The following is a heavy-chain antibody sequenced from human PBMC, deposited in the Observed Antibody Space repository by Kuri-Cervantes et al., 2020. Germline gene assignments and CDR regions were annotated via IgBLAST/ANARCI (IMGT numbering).Heavy chain of an antibody. CDR1: GGSFSGYY. CDR2: INHSGST. D-gene: IGHD3-22*01. Sequence: GSLRLSCAVYGGSFSGYYWSWIRQPPGKGLEWIGEINHSGSTNYNPSLKSRVTISVDTSKNQFSLKLSSVTAADTAVYYCARRAHYYDSSGYYLSWFDPWGQGTLVTVSS. V-gene: IGHV4-34*01. J-gene: IGHJ5*02. CDR3: ARRAHYYDSSGYYLSWFDP.